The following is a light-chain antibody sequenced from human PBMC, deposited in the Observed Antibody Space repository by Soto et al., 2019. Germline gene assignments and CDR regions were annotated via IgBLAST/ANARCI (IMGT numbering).Light chain of an antibody. CDR1: SNDIGGYNL. CDR2: EAN. V-gene: IGLV2-23*02. J-gene: IGLJ2*01. Sequence: QSALTQPASVSGSPGQSITISCTGTSNDIGGYNLVSWYQQHPGKAPKLIIYEANKLPSGVSDRFSGSRSGTTASLTISALQAEDEADYSCYSFAGGATFVFGGGTKLTVL. CDR3: YSFAGGATFV.